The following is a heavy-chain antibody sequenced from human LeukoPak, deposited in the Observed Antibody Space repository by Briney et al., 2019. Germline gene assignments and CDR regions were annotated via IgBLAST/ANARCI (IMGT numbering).Heavy chain of an antibody. J-gene: IGHJ4*02. CDR3: ATPYHYYDSSGYYYFDY. Sequence: GSSVKVSCKASGGTFITYAISWVRQAPGQGLEWMGWINPNSGGTNYAQKFQGRVTMTRDTSISTAYMELSRLRSDDTAVYYCATPYHYYDSSGYYYFDYWGQGTLVTVSS. CDR1: GGTFITYA. D-gene: IGHD3-22*01. V-gene: IGHV1-2*02. CDR2: INPNSGGT.